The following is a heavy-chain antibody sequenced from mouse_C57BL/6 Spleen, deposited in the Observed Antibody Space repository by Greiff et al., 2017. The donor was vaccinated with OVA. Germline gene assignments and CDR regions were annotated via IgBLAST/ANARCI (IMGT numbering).Heavy chain of an antibody. CDR1: GYTFTSYW. V-gene: IGHV1-69*01. D-gene: IGHD1-1*01. CDR3: ARSEGSSLFAY. Sequence: QVHVKQPGAELVMPGASVKLSCKASGYTFTSYWMHWVKQRPGQGLEWIGEIDPSDSYTNYNQKFKGKSTLTVDKSSSTAYMQLSSLTSEDSAVYYCARSEGSSLFAYWGQGTLVTVSA. J-gene: IGHJ3*01. CDR2: IDPSDSYT.